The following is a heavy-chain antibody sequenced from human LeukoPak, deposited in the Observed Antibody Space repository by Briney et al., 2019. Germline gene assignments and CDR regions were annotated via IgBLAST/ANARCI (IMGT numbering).Heavy chain of an antibody. D-gene: IGHD3-10*01. CDR1: EFTVSTNH. V-gene: IGHV3-66*01. Sequence: GGCLRLSCAASEFTVSTNHMSWVRQAPGRGLEWVSVLYSGGTTSYADSVKGRFTISSDNSKNTVYLQMNSLRVEDTAVYYCTRDRDSMVRGNYFDSWGQGTLVTVSS. CDR3: TRDRDSMVRGNYFDS. J-gene: IGHJ4*02. CDR2: LYSGGTT.